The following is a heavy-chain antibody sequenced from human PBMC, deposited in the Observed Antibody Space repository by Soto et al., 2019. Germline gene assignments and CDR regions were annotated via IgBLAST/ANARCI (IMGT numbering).Heavy chain of an antibody. J-gene: IGHJ6*02. CDR2: INHSGST. Sequence: SETLSLTCAVYGGSFSGYYWSWIRQPPGKGLEWIGEINHSGSTNYNPSLKSRVTTSVDTSKNQFSLKLSSVTAADTAVYYCARDKATTVTNYYYYYGMDVWGQGTTVTVSS. CDR1: GGSFSGYY. CDR3: ARDKATTVTNYYYYYGMDV. D-gene: IGHD4-17*01. V-gene: IGHV4-34*09.